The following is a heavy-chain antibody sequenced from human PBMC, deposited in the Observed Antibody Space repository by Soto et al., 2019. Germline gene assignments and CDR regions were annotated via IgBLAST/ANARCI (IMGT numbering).Heavy chain of an antibody. D-gene: IGHD2-15*01. V-gene: IGHV4-61*01. Sequence: SETLSLTSPVSGGYINSGCYYWTWIRQPPGKGLEWIGYTYYTGNSNYNPSLQSRVTMSVDTSKNQFSLRLNSVTAADTAVYYCATGSRSSTSDAFDIWDRGTMVTVSS. CDR2: TYYTGNS. J-gene: IGHJ3*02. CDR1: GGYINSGCYY. CDR3: ATGSRSSTSDAFDI.